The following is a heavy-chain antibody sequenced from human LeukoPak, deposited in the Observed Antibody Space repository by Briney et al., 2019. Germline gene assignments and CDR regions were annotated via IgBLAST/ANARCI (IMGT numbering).Heavy chain of an antibody. D-gene: IGHD3-3*01. J-gene: IGHJ4*02. CDR3: AKGLGVVIDFLVFDN. V-gene: IGHV3-48*03. Sequence: PGGSLRLSCAASGFTFSSYELNWVRQAPGKVLEWVSYISDTGSTIYYADSVEGRFTISRDNAKNSLYLQMNSLRTEDTAIYYCAKGLGVVIDFLVFDNWGQGTLVTVSS. CDR1: GFTFSSYE. CDR2: ISDTGSTI.